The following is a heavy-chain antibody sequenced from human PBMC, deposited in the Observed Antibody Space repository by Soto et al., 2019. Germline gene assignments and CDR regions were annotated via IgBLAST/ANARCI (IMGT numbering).Heavy chain of an antibody. J-gene: IGHJ4*02. CDR3: VRRVSGNYDY. D-gene: IGHD1-7*01. CDR1: GFTFSSYD. CDR2: ISSNGGTT. V-gene: IGHV3-64*01. Sequence: EVPLAESGGGMVQPGGSLRLSCVASGFTFSSYDMHWVRQAPGKGLDYVSSISSNGGTTYYGNSVKGRFTISRDNSKNTLYLQMGSLRAEDMAVYYCVRRVSGNYDYWGQGTLVTVSS.